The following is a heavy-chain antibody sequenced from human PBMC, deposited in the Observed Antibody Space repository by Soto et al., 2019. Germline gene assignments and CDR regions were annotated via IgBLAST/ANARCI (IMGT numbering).Heavy chain of an antibody. D-gene: IGHD2-21*01. J-gene: IGHJ4*02. V-gene: IGHV1-3*01. Sequence: GASVQVSCKAFGYSFRSYAMHWVRQAPGQGLEWMGWISPGNGNTKYSQKFQGQVTITRDTSASTAYMELSSLGSEDTAVYYCARAFGEYCGRGLCSYAFGYWGQGPLVTVSS. CDR1: GYSFRSYA. CDR2: ISPGNGNT. CDR3: ARAFGEYCGRGLCSYAFGY.